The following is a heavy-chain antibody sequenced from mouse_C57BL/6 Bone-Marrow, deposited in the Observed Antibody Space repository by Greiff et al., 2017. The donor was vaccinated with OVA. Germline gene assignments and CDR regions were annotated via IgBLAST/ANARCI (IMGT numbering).Heavy chain of an antibody. CDR2: INPNNGGT. Sequence: VQLKQSGPELVKPGASVKIPCKASGYTFTDYNMDWVKQSHGKSLEWIGDINPNNGGTIYNQKFKGKATWTVDKSSSTAYMELRSLTSEDTAVYYCARDDYYGYAMDYWGQGTSVTVSS. J-gene: IGHJ4*01. CDR3: ARDDYYGYAMDY. V-gene: IGHV1-18*01. D-gene: IGHD1-1*01. CDR1: GYTFTDYN.